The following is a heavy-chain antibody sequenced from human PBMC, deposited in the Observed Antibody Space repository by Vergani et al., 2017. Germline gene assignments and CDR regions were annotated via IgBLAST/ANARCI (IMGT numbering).Heavy chain of an antibody. J-gene: IGHJ4*02. D-gene: IGHD6-19*01. V-gene: IGHV1-69*01. CDR3: ARVGIAVAGTDFDDS. Sequence: QVQLVQSGAEVKKPGSSVKVSCKASGGTFSSYAISWVRQAPGQGLEWMGGIIPIFGTANYAQKFQGRVTITAVESTSTAYMELSSLRSEDTAVYYFARVGIAVAGTDFDDSWGQGTLVTVSS. CDR2: IIPIFGTA. CDR1: GGTFSSYA.